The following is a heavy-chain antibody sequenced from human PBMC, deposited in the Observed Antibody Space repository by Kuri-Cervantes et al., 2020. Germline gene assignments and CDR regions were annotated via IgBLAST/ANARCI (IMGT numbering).Heavy chain of an antibody. J-gene: IGHJ4*02. V-gene: IGHV1-2*04. CDR2: INPNSGGT. Sequence: ASVKVSCKASGYTFTGYYMHWVRQAPGQGLEWMGWINPNSGGTNYAQKFQGWVTMTRDTSISTAYMELSRLRSEDTAVYYCARAYEDMITKDYWGQGTLVTVSS. D-gene: IGHD3-16*01. CDR3: ARAYEDMITKDY. CDR1: GYTFTGYY.